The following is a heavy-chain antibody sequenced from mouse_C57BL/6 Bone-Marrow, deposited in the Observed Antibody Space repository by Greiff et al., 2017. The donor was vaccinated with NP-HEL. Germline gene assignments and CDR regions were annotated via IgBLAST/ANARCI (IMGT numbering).Heavy chain of an antibody. D-gene: IGHD1-1*01. V-gene: IGHV1-15*01. CDR3: TRSVLRYYFDY. CDR1: GYTFTDYE. J-gene: IGHJ2*01. Sequence: VQLQQSGAELVRPGASVTLSCKASGYTFTDYEMHWVKQTPVHGLEWIGAIDPETGGTAYNQKFKGKAILTADKSSSTAYMELRSLTSEDSAVYYCTRSVLRYYFDYWGQGTTLTVSS. CDR2: IDPETGGT.